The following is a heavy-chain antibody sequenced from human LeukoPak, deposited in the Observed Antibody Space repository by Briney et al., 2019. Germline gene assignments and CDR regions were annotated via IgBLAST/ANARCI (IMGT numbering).Heavy chain of an antibody. J-gene: IGHJ4*02. CDR2: ISWDGGAT. CDR3: AKSDNPWEPVNPFDY. V-gene: IGHV3-43*01. CDR1: EFTFDDYS. D-gene: IGHD1-26*01. Sequence: GGSLRLSCAASEFTFDDYSMHWVRQAPGKGLEWVSLISWDGGATNYADSVKGRFTISRDNSKNSLYLQMNSLRTEDTAVYYCAKSDNPWEPVNPFDYWGQGTLVTVSS.